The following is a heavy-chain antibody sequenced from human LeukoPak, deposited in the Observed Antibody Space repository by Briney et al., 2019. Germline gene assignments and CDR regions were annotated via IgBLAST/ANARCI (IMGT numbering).Heavy chain of an antibody. CDR3: ARTITMIRGSWYFDL. J-gene: IGHJ2*01. CDR2: ISSSTSYT. Sequence: PGGSLRLSCAASGFTFSDYSMSWVRQAPGKGLEWVSYISSSTSYTNYADSVKGRFTISRDNAKNSLYLQMNSLRAEDTAVYYCARTITMIRGSWYFDLWGRGTLVTVSS. V-gene: IGHV3-11*03. CDR1: GFTFSDYS. D-gene: IGHD3-10*01.